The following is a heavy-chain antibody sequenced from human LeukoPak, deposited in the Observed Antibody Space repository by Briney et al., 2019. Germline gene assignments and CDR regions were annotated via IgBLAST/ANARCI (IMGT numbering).Heavy chain of an antibody. Sequence: ASVKVSCKASGYTFTSYGISWVRQAPGQGLEWMGWISAYNGNTNYAQKLQGRVTMTTDTSTSTAYMELRSLRFDDTAVYYCARGKGNYGDPASFDYWGQGTLVTVSS. CDR3: ARGKGNYGDPASFDY. CDR1: GYTFTSYG. J-gene: IGHJ4*02. V-gene: IGHV1-18*01. CDR2: ISAYNGNT. D-gene: IGHD4-17*01.